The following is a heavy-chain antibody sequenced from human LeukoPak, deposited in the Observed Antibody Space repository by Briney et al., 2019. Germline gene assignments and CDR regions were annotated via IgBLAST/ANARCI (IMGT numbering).Heavy chain of an antibody. V-gene: IGHV4-4*07. CDR1: GGSISSYY. CDR3: AGAASYSSGWFLYFAY. CDR2: IYTSEST. Sequence: SETLSLTCTVSGGSISSYYWSWIRQPAGKGLEWIGRIYTSESTNYNPSLKSRVTMSVDMSKNQFSLTLSSVTAADTAVYYCAGAASYSSGWFLYFAYWGQGTLATVSS. D-gene: IGHD6-19*01. J-gene: IGHJ4*02.